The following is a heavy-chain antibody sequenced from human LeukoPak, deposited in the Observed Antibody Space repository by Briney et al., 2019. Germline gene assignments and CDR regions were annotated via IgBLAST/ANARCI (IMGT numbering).Heavy chain of an antibody. CDR1: GGSISSYY. CDR2: IYYSGST. V-gene: IGHV4-59*01. D-gene: IGHD6-13*01. Sequence: SETLSLTCTVSGGSISSYYWSWIRQPPGKGLEWIGYIYYSGSTNYNPSLKSRVTISVDTSKNQFSLKLSSVTAADTAVYYCARAIAAAEVQIGYWGQGTLVTVSS. J-gene: IGHJ4*02. CDR3: ARAIAAAEVQIGY.